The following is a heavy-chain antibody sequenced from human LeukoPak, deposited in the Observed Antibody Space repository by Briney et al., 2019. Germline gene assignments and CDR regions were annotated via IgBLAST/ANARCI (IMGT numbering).Heavy chain of an antibody. V-gene: IGHV3-11*01. CDR1: GFTFSDYY. CDR2: ISSSGSTI. CDR3: ARDRDGYNYHFDY. J-gene: IGHJ4*02. Sequence: GGSLRLSCAASGFTFSDYYMSWIRQAPGKGLEWVSYISSSGSTIDYADSVKGRFTISRDNAKNSLYLQMNSLRAEDTAVYYCARDRDGYNYHFDYWGQGTLVTVSS. D-gene: IGHD5-24*01.